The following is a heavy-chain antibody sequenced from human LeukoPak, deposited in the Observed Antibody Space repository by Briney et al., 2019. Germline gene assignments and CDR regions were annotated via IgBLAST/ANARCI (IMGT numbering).Heavy chain of an antibody. CDR3: ARRKVGATFDP. CDR1: GFTVSSNY. Sequence: GGSLRLSCAASGFTVSSNYMSWVRQAPWKGLEWVSVIYSGGSTYYADSVKGRFTISRDNSKNTLYLQMNSLRAEDTAVYYCARRKVGATFDPWGQGTLVTVSS. V-gene: IGHV3-66*02. J-gene: IGHJ5*02. CDR2: IYSGGST. D-gene: IGHD1-26*01.